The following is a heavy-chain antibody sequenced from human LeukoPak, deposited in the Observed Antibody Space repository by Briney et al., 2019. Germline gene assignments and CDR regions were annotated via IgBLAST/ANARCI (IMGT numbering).Heavy chain of an antibody. D-gene: IGHD6-19*01. Sequence: WASVKVSCKASGYTFTGYYMHWVRQAPGQGLEWMGWINPNSGGTNYAQNVQGRVTMTRDTSISTAYMELSRLRSDDTAVYYCARDSGIAVAGTDYWGQGTLVTVSS. V-gene: IGHV1-2*02. CDR3: ARDSGIAVAGTDY. CDR1: GYTFTGYY. CDR2: INPNSGGT. J-gene: IGHJ4*02.